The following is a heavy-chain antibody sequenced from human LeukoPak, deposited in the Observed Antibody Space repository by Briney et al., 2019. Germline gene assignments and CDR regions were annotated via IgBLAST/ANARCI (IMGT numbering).Heavy chain of an antibody. J-gene: IGHJ4*02. D-gene: IGHD6-6*01. V-gene: IGHV1-18*01. CDR1: GGTFRNYA. CDR2: ISAYNGNT. Sequence: ASVKVSCKASGGTFRNYAISWVRQAPGQGLEWMGWISAYNGNTNYAQKLQGRVTMTTDTSTSTAYMELRSLRSDDTAVYYCARVWIAARPETFDYWGQGTLVTVSS. CDR3: ARVWIAARPETFDY.